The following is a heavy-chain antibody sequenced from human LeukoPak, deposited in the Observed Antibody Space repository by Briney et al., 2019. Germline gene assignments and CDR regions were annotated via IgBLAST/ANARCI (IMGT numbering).Heavy chain of an antibody. CDR2: FDPEDGET. Sequence: GASVKVSCKVSGYTLTELSMHWVRQAPGKGLECMGGFDPEDGETIYAQKFQGRVTMTEDTSTDTAYMELSSLRSEDTAVYYCATVSPQWLPHLFDYWGQGTLVTVSS. J-gene: IGHJ4*02. V-gene: IGHV1-24*01. D-gene: IGHD6-19*01. CDR3: ATVSPQWLPHLFDY. CDR1: GYTLTELS.